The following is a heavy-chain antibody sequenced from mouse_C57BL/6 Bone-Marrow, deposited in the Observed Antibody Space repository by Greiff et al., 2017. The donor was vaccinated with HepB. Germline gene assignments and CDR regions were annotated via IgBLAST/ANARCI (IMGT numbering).Heavy chain of an antibody. D-gene: IGHD1-1*01. CDR1: GFSLTSYG. Sequence: QVQLKESGPGLVQPSQSLSITCTVSGFSLTSYGVHWVRQSPGKGLEWLGVIWSGGSTDYNAAFISRLSISKDNSKSQVFFKMNSLQADDTAIYYCARKEYGSPGNYAMDYWGQGTSVTVSS. CDR3: ARKEYGSPGNYAMDY. V-gene: IGHV2-2*01. J-gene: IGHJ4*01. CDR2: IWSGGST.